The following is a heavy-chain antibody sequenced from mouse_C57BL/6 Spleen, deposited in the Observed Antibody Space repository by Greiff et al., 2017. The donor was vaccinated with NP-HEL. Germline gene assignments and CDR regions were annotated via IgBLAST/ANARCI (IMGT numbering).Heavy chain of an antibody. CDR2: ISSGSSTI. Sequence: DVHLVESGGGLVKPGGSLKLSCAASGFTFSDYGMHWVRQAPEKGLEWVAYISSGSSTIYYADTVKGRFTISRDNAKNTLFLQMTSLRSEDTAMYYCARGDGYDGNFDVWGTGTTVTVSS. CDR1: GFTFSDYG. D-gene: IGHD2-2*01. J-gene: IGHJ1*03. CDR3: ARGDGYDGNFDV. V-gene: IGHV5-17*01.